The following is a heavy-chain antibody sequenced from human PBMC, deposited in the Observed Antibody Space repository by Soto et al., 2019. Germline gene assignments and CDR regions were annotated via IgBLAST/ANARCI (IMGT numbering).Heavy chain of an antibody. V-gene: IGHV1-18*01. D-gene: IGHD3-16*01. J-gene: IGHJ6*02. CDR3: AMVNVYVTPSPQDV. CDR1: GYTFTRYG. Sequence: QVQLVQSGAEVKNPGASVKVSCKASGYTFTRYGIGWARQAPGQGLEWMGWINTYNGNTNDAQNVQGRDTLTTDTSTRRDHMELRSLRSNDTAIYYCAMVNVYVTPSPQDVWGQGTTVIVS. CDR2: INTYNGNT.